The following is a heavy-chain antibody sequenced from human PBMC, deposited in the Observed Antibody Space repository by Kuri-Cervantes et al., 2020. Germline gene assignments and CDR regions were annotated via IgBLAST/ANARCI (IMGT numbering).Heavy chain of an antibody. V-gene: IGHV4-39*07. CDR3: ARDRQRYGYYYGMDV. D-gene: IGHD4-17*01. CDR1: GGSISSSSYY. Sequence: SETLSLTCTVSGGSISSSSYYWGWIRQPPGKGLEWIGSIYYSGSTYYNPSLKSRVTISVDTSKNQFSLKLSSVTAADTAVYYCARDRQRYGYYYGMDVWGQGTTVTVS. J-gene: IGHJ6*02. CDR2: IYYSGST.